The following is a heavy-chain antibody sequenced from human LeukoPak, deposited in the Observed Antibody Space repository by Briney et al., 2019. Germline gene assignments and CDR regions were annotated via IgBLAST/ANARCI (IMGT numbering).Heavy chain of an antibody. CDR3: ARDLRRLGESSVLNY. Sequence: ASVKVSCKASGYTFTSYQMHWVRQAPGQGLEWMGIINPSGGSSTYAQKFLGRVTMTRDTSTRTVYMELSSLRSDDTAVYYCARDLRRLGESSVLNYWGQGTLVTVSA. V-gene: IGHV1-46*01. CDR1: GYTFTSYQ. D-gene: IGHD3-16*01. CDR2: INPSGGSS. J-gene: IGHJ4*02.